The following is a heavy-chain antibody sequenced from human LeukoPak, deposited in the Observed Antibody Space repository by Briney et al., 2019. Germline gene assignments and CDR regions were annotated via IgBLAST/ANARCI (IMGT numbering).Heavy chain of an antibody. CDR1: GGSISSSSYY. J-gene: IGHJ4*02. V-gene: IGHV4-39*07. Sequence: PSETLSLTCTVSGGSISSSSYYWGWIRQPPGKGLEWIGSIYYSGSTYYNPSLKSRVTISVDTSKNQFSLKLSSVTAADTAVYYCAREDYYDNSTYYPDYWGQGTLVTVSS. CDR3: AREDYYDNSTYYPDY. CDR2: IYYSGST. D-gene: IGHD3-22*01.